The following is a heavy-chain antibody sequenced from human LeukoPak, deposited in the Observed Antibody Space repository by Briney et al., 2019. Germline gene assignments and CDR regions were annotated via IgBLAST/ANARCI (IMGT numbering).Heavy chain of an antibody. J-gene: IGHJ3*02. CDR2: IIPIFGTA. D-gene: IGHD3-22*01. V-gene: IGHV1-69*01. CDR3: ARDKANYYDSSGYYDAFDI. Sequence: ASVKVSCKASGGTFSSYAISWVRQAPGQGLEWMGGIIPIFGTANYAQKFQGRVTITADESTSTAYMELSSLRSEDTAVYYCARDKANYYDSSGYYDAFDIWGQGTMVTVSS. CDR1: GGTFSSYA.